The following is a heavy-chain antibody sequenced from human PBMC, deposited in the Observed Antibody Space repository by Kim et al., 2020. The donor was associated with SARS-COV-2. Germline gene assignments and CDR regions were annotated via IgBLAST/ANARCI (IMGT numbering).Heavy chain of an antibody. J-gene: IGHJ4*02. V-gene: IGHV3-15*01. CDR3: TTDRYSGYSDY. CDR2: T. Sequence: TDYAAPVKGRFTISRDDSRNTLYLQMNSLKTEDTAVYYCTTDRYSGYSDYWGQGTLVTVSS. D-gene: IGHD5-12*01.